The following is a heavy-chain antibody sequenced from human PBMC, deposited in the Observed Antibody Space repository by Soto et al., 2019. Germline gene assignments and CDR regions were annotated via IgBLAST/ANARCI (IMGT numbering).Heavy chain of an antibody. CDR3: ARIRYYYDSSGYPCSFDY. CDR2: IYPGDSDI. Sequence: GESLKISCKGFGYSFTSYWIGWVRQMPGKGLEWMGIIYPGDSDIRYSPSFQGQVTISADKSITTAYLQRTSLKASDSAMYYCARIRYYYDSSGYPCSFDYWGQGTLGTVSS. D-gene: IGHD3-22*01. V-gene: IGHV5-51*01. J-gene: IGHJ4*02. CDR1: GYSFTSYW.